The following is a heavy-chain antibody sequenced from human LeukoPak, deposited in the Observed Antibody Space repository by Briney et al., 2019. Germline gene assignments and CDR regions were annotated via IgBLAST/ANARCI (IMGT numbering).Heavy chain of an antibody. CDR1: GYSFTSYW. V-gene: IGHV5-51*01. CDR2: IYPGDSDT. Sequence: GESLKISCKGSGYSFTSYWIGWARQMPGKGLEWMGIIYPGDSDTRYSPSFQGQVTISADKSISTAYLQWSSLKASDTAMYYCASNGGSSGYYSAFDIWGQGTMVTVSS. CDR3: ASNGGSSGYYSAFDI. J-gene: IGHJ3*02. D-gene: IGHD3-22*01.